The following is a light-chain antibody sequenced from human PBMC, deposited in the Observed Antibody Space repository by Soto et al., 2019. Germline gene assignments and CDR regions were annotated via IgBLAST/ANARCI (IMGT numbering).Light chain of an antibody. Sequence: QSVLTQPPSASGSPGQSVTISCTGTSSDIGHADSVSWYQQSPGTAPKLMIYEVNNRPSGVPDRFSGSKSGNTASLTISGLQPEDEADYYCTSTSTKYFVILFGGGTKVTVL. V-gene: IGLV2-18*02. CDR3: TSTSTKYFVIL. CDR1: SSDIGHADS. J-gene: IGLJ2*01. CDR2: EVN.